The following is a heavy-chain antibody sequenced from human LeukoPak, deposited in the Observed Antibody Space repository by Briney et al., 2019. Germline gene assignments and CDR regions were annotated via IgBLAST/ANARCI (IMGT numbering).Heavy chain of an antibody. D-gene: IGHD3-16*01. CDR1: GFSLTTYG. CDR2: IRSNGINT. CDR3: AKDRPLKGGFDP. Sequence: GGSLRLSCEVSGFSLTTYGMLWVRQAPGKGLEWVAFIRSNGINTYYGDSVKGRFTISRDISKSALYLQMNSLTTDDTALYFCAKDRPLKGGFDPWGQGSLVIVSS. V-gene: IGHV3-30*02. J-gene: IGHJ5*02.